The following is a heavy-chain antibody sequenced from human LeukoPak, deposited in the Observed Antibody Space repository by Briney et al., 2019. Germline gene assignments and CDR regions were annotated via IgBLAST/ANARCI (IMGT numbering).Heavy chain of an antibody. Sequence: ASVKVSCKASGYIVTSYGISWVRQAPGQGLEWVGWVSAYADNTNYVQKFQGRVTMTTDTSTSTAYMELRSLRSDDTAVYYCARDCIGCHGFDYWGQGTLVTVSS. D-gene: IGHD2-15*01. J-gene: IGHJ4*02. V-gene: IGHV1-18*01. CDR1: GYIVTSYG. CDR2: VSAYADNT. CDR3: ARDCIGCHGFDY.